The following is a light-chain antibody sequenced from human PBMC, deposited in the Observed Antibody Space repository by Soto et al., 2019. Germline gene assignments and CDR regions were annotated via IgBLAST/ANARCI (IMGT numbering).Light chain of an antibody. CDR3: QQYGSSLLT. Sequence: EIVITLSPCTLSLSPGERAILSCRAGQSVSSSYLAWYLQKPGQAPRLLIYGASSRATGIPDRFSGSGSGTDFTLTISRLEPEDFAVYYCQQYGSSLLTFGGGTKVDIK. J-gene: IGKJ4*01. V-gene: IGKV3-20*01. CDR2: GAS. CDR1: QSVSSSY.